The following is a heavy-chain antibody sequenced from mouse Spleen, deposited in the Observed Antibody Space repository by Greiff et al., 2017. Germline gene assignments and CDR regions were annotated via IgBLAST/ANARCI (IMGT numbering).Heavy chain of an antibody. D-gene: IGHD1-2*01. CDR3: AKQDYYGYVVYFDY. V-gene: IGHV2-6-5*01. CDR1: GFSLTDYG. CDR2: IWGGGST. J-gene: IGHJ2*01. Sequence: VHLVESGPGLVAPSQSLSITCTVSGFSLTDYGVSWIRQPPGKGLEWLGVIWGGGSTYYNSALKSRLSISKDNSKSQVFLKMNSLQTDDTAMYYCAKQDYYGYVVYFDYWGQGTTLTVSS.